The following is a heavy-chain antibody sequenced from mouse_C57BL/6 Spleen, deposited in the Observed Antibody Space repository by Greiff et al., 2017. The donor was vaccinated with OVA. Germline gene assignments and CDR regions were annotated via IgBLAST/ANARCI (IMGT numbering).Heavy chain of an antibody. J-gene: IGHJ1*03. V-gene: IGHV2-9-1*01. D-gene: IGHD1-1*01. CDR2: IWTGGGT. CDR1: GFSLTSYA. CDR3: ARIYYYGSDWYFDV. Sequence: VQLQQSGPGLVAPSQSLSITCTVSGFSLTSYAISWVRQPPGKGLEWLGVIWTGGGTNYNSALKSRLSISKDNSKSQVFLKMNSLQTDDTARYYCARIYYYGSDWYFDVWGTGTTVTVSS.